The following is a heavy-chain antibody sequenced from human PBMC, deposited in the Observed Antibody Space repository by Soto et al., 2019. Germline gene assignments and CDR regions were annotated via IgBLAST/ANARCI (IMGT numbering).Heavy chain of an antibody. CDR3: ARAGYCSGGSCYGFAFDI. D-gene: IGHD2-15*01. CDR1: GGSISSYY. CDR2: IYYSGST. J-gene: IGHJ3*02. Sequence: SETLSLTCTVSGGSISSYYWSWIRQPPGKGLEWIGYIYYSGSTNYNPSLKSRVTISVDTSKNQFSLKLSSVTAADTAVYYCARAGYCSGGSCYGFAFDIWGQGTMVTVSS. V-gene: IGHV4-59*01.